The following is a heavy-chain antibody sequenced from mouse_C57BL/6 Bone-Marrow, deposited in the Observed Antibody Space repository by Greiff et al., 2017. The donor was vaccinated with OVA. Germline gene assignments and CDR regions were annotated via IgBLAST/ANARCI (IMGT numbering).Heavy chain of an antibody. V-gene: IGHV5-6*01. CDR2: ISSGGSYT. Sequence: EVMLVESGGDLVKPGGSLKLSCAASGFTFSSYGMSWVRQTPDKRLEWVATISSGGSYTYYPDSVKGRFTISRDNAKNTLYLQMSSLKSEDTAMYYCARHDTTVVATRFAYWGQGTLVTVSA. CDR3: ARHDTTVVATRFAY. D-gene: IGHD1-1*01. J-gene: IGHJ3*01. CDR1: GFTFSSYG.